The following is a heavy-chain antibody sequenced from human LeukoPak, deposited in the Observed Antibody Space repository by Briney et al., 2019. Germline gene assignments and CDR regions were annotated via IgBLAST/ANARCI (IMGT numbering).Heavy chain of an antibody. J-gene: IGHJ6*03. V-gene: IGHV3-48*03. CDR3: ARVVWVPVAAYMDV. D-gene: IGHD2-15*01. CDR1: GFTFSSYE. Sequence: GGSLRLSCAASGFTFSSYEMNWVRQAPGKGLEWVSYISSSGSNIYYADSVKGRFTISRDNAKNSLYLQMNSLRAEDTAVYYCARVVWVPVAAYMDVWGKGTTVTVSS. CDR2: ISSSGSNI.